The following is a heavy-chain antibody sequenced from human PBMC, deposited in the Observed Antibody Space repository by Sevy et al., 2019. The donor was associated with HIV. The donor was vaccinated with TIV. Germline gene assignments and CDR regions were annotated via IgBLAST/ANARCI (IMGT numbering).Heavy chain of an antibody. Sequence: GGSLRLSCAASGFTFSTSTMNWVRQAPGKGLEWASLMTSSGSYILYADSVKGRFTISRDNAKNSVFLQVNSLRVEDTAVYYCVRDGWNYWGQGTLVTVSS. J-gene: IGHJ4*02. D-gene: IGHD2-15*01. CDR2: MTSSGSYI. CDR3: VRDGWNY. CDR1: GFTFSTST. V-gene: IGHV3-21*01.